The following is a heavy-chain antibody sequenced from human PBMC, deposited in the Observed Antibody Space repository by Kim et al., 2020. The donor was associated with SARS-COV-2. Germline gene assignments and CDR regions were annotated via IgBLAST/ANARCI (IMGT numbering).Heavy chain of an antibody. CDR1: GFAFSAYA. J-gene: IGHJ4*02. CDR3: AKAKPEYPLPNYYFDY. CDR2: ISGSGGST. D-gene: IGHD2-2*01. Sequence: GGSLRLSCAASGFAFSAYALSWVRQAPGKGLEWVSGISGSGGSTYYADSVKGRFTISRDNSKNTLYLQMNSLRAEDPAVYYCAKAKPEYPLPNYYFDYWGQGTLVTVSS. V-gene: IGHV3-23*01.